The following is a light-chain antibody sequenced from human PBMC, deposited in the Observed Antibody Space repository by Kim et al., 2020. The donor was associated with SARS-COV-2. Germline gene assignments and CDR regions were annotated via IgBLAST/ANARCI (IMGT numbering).Light chain of an antibody. CDR2: RDV. Sequence: QSLLTQPPSVSGTPGQSVTISGSGALSSIESNYVYWYQQVPGWAPKLLIYRDVVRPSGVPDRFSGSKSGHSASLAITGLRSADEALYFCATWDASLTEYVFGPGTKVTVL. J-gene: IGLJ1*01. V-gene: IGLV1-47*01. CDR3: ATWDASLTEYV. CDR1: LSSIESNY.